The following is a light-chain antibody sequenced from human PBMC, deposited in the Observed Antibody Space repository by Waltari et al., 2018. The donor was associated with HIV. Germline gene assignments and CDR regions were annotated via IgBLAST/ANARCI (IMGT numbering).Light chain of an antibody. J-gene: IGLJ2*01. V-gene: IGLV1-44*01. Sequence: QSVLTQPPSASGTPGQRVTISCSGSSSNIGDNTVNWYQQLPGTAPKLRIYTNTQRPSGVPDRCSGSKSGTSASLAISGLQSEDEADYYCATWDDSLNGHVVFGGGTKLTVL. CDR1: SSNIGDNT. CDR2: TNT. CDR3: ATWDDSLNGHVV.